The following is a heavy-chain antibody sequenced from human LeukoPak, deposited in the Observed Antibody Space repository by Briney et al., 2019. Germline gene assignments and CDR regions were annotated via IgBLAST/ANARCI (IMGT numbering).Heavy chain of an antibody. CDR2: IIPMFGTA. V-gene: IGHV1-69*06. D-gene: IGHD3-22*01. Sequence: SVKVSCKASGGTFSSYAISWVRQAPGQGLEWMGGIIPMFGTANYAQKFQGRVAITADKSTSTAFMELSSLRSDDTAVYYCARDVLDYYDRSGYVTWGQGTLVTVSS. J-gene: IGHJ5*02. CDR3: ARDVLDYYDRSGYVT. CDR1: GGTFSSYA.